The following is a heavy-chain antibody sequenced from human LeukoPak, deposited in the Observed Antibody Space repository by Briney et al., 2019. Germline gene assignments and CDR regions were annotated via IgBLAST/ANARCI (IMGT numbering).Heavy chain of an antibody. CDR3: ARVKGDFGTPSNWFDH. CDR1: GFTFSDYY. V-gene: IGHV3-11*01. Sequence: GGSLRLSCAASGFTFSDYYMSWIRQAPGKGLEGVSYISSSGSTIYYADSVKGRFTISRDNAKNSPYLQMNSLRAEDTAVYYCARVKGDFGTPSNWFDHWGQGTLVTVSS. J-gene: IGHJ5*02. CDR2: ISSSGSTI. D-gene: IGHD3-3*01.